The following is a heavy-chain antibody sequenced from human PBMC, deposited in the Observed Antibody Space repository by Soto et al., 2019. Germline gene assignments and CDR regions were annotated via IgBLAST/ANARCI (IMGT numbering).Heavy chain of an antibody. Sequence: TLSLTCTVSGGSISSGGYYWSWIRQHPGKGLEWIGYIYYSGSTYYNPSLKSRVTISVDTSKNQFSLKLSSVTAADTAVYYCARDSGYSSSWGFDPWGQGTLGTVSP. V-gene: IGHV4-31*03. J-gene: IGHJ5*02. D-gene: IGHD6-13*01. CDR2: IYYSGST. CDR3: ARDSGYSSSWGFDP. CDR1: GGSISSGGYY.